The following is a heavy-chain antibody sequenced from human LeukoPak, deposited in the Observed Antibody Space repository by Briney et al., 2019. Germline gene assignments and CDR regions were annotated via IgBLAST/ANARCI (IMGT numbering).Heavy chain of an antibody. D-gene: IGHD3-10*01. CDR2: VYHSGST. Sequence: SETLSLTCVVSGYSISSGYYWGWIRQPPGKGLEWIGSVYHSGSTYYNPSLKSGVTILVDTSKNQFSLKLSSVTAADTAVYYCARGRNYYGAGSYRYFDYWGQGTLVTVSS. CDR3: ARGRNYYGAGSYRYFDY. CDR1: GYSISSGYY. V-gene: IGHV4-38-2*01. J-gene: IGHJ4*02.